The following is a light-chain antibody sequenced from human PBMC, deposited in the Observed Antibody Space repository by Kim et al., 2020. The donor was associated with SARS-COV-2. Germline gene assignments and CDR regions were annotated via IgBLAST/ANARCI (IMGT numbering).Light chain of an antibody. CDR2: DAA. CDR3: QQSYSTPPT. V-gene: IGKV3-11*01. CDR1: HSIGIS. J-gene: IGKJ2*01. Sequence: SLAPGEGATLSCRASHSIGISLAWYQQTRGQAPRLLIYDAAIRATGIPDRFSGTGSGTDFTLTISSLQPEDFATYYCQQSYSTPPTFGQGTKLEI.